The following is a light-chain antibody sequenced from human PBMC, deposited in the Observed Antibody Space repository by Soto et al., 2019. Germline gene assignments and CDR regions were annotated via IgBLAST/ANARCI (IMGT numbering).Light chain of an antibody. CDR3: QQYYSTPLT. Sequence: IVMTQSPDSLAVSLGERATINCKSSQSVLYSSNNKNYLAWYQQKPGQPPKLLIYWASTRESGVPDRFSGSGSGTAFTLTISRLQDEAVAVYYCQQYYSTPLTFGPGIKVDIK. V-gene: IGKV4-1*01. CDR1: QSVLYSSNNKNY. J-gene: IGKJ3*01. CDR2: WAS.